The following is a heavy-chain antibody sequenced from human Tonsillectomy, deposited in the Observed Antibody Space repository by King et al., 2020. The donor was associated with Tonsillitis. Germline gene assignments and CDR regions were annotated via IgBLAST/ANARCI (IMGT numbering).Heavy chain of an antibody. J-gene: IGHJ6*02. Sequence: QLVQSGSELKKPGASVKVSCKASGYTFTSYAMNWVRQAPGQGLEWMGWINTNTGNPTYAQGFTGRFVFSLDTSVSTAYLQISSLKAEDTAVYYCASSTIVRGVTTPRPYGMDVWGHGTPVTVSS. CDR3: ASSTIVRGVTTPRPYGMDV. CDR2: INTNTGNP. V-gene: IGHV7-4-1*02. D-gene: IGHD3-10*01. CDR1: GYTFTSYA.